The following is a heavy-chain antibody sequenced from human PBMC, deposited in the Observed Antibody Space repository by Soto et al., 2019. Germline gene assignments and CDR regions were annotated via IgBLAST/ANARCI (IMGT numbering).Heavy chain of an antibody. CDR2: IYYSGST. Sequence: TSETLSLTCTVSGGSISSGGYYWSWIRQHPGKGLEWIGYIYYSGSTYYNPSLKSRVTISVDTSKNQFSLKLSSVTAADTAVYYCARDRGYSYGYFDYWGQGTLVTVSS. CDR1: GGSISSGGYY. J-gene: IGHJ4*02. V-gene: IGHV4-31*03. CDR3: ARDRGYSYGYFDY. D-gene: IGHD5-18*01.